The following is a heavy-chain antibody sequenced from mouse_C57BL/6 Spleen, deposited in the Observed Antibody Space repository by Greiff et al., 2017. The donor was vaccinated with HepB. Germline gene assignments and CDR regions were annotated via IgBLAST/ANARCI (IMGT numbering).Heavy chain of an antibody. V-gene: IGHV1-69*01. D-gene: IGHD1-1*01. CDR3: ARGDTVVAGVDY. J-gene: IGHJ2*01. CDR2: IDPSDSYT. Sequence: QVQLQQPGAELVMPGASVKLSCKASGYTFTSYWMHWVKQRPGQGLEWIGEIDPSDSYTNYNQKFKGKSTLTVDKSSSTAYMQLSSLTSEDSAVYYCARGDTVVAGVDYWGQGTTLTVSS. CDR1: GYTFTSYW.